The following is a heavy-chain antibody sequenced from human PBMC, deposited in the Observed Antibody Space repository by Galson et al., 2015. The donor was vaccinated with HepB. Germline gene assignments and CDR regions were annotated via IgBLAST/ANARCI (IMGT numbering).Heavy chain of an antibody. CDR2: MYYSGST. J-gene: IGHJ3*02. CDR3: ARVGTIAARSTAGAFDI. CDR1: GGSISSSSYY. V-gene: IGHV4-39*07. Sequence: ETLSLTCTVSGGSISSSSYYWGWIRQPPGKGLEWIGSMYYSGSTYFNPSLKSRVSISADTSKNQFSLNLRSVTAADTAVYYCARVGTIAARSTAGAFDIWGQGTMVTVSS. D-gene: IGHD6-13*01.